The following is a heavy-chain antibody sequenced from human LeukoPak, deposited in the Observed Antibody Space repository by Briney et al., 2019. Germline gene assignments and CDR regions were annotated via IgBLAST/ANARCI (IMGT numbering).Heavy chain of an antibody. J-gene: IGHJ5*02. CDR3: ARGEIITIFGVVILNWFDP. CDR1: GYTFTGYY. Sequence: ASVKVSCKASGYTFTGYYMHWVRQAPGQGLEWMGWINPNSGGTNYAQKFQVRVTLTRDTSISTAYMELRRLRSDDTAVYYCARGEIITIFGVVILNWFDPWGQGTLVTVSS. D-gene: IGHD3-3*01. V-gene: IGHV1-2*02. CDR2: INPNSGGT.